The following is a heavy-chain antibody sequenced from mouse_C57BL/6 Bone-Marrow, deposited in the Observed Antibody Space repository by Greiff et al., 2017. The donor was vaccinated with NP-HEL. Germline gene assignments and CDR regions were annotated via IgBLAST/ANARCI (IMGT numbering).Heavy chain of an antibody. CDR2: ISSGGSYT. J-gene: IGHJ4*01. Sequence: EVQLQESGGDLVKPGGSLKLSCAASGFTFSSYGMSWVRQTPDKRLEWVATISSGGSYTYYPDSVKGRFTISRDNAKNTLYLQMSSLKAEDTAMYYCARRRGYWGQGTSVTVSS. V-gene: IGHV5-6*01. CDR1: GFTFSSYG. CDR3: ARRRGY.